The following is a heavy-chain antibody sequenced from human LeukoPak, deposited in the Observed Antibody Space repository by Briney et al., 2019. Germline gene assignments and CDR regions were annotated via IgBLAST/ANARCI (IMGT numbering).Heavy chain of an antibody. CDR3: AKDKSSSWPEYFQH. D-gene: IGHD6-13*01. V-gene: IGHV3-73*01. CDR2: IRSKANNYAT. J-gene: IGHJ1*01. CDR1: GFTFSGSA. Sequence: GSLKLSCAASGFTFSGSAMLWVRQASGKGLEWVGRIRSKANNYATAYAASVEGRFTISRDDSKNTASLHMNSLKTEDTAVYYCAKDKSSSWPEYFQHWGQGTLVTVSS.